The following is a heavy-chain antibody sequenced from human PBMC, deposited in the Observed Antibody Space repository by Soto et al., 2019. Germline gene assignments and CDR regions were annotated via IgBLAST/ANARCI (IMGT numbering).Heavy chain of an antibody. V-gene: IGHV3-21*01. Sequence: GGSLRLSFSASVFTFSSHSMNWVRQAPGKGLEWVSSISSSSSYIYYADSVKGRFTISRDNAKNSLYLQMNSLRAEDTAVYYCARESPDASGSYDAFDIWGQGTMVTVSS. CDR2: ISSSSSYI. D-gene: IGHD5-12*01. CDR1: VFTFSSHS. CDR3: ARESPDASGSYDAFDI. J-gene: IGHJ3*02.